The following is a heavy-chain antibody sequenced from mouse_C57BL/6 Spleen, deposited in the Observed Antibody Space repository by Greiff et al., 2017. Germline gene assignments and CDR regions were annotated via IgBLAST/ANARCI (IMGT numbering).Heavy chain of an antibody. CDR1: GFTFTDYY. CDR2: IRNKANGYTT. V-gene: IGHV7-3*01. J-gene: IGHJ1*03. D-gene: IGHD2-3*01. Sequence: EVKVEESGGGLVQPGGSLSLSCAASGFTFTDYYLSWVRQPQGKALEWLGFIRNKANGYTTEYSASVKGRFTISRDNSQSILYLQMKALRAEDSATYYCARYPYDGYRWYFDVWGTGTTVTVSS. CDR3: ARYPYDGYRWYFDV.